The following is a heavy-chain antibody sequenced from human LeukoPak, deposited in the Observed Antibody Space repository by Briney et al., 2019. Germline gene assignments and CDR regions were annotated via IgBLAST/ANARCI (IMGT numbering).Heavy chain of an antibody. CDR2: ISAYNGNT. Sequence: EASVKVSCKASGYTFTGYYMHWVRQAPGQGLEWMGWISAYNGNTNYAQKLQGRVTMTTDTSTSTAYMELRSLRSDDTAVYYCARAQGITGTTNWFDPWGQGTLVTVSS. D-gene: IGHD1-20*01. CDR1: GYTFTGYY. CDR3: ARAQGITGTTNWFDP. V-gene: IGHV1-18*04. J-gene: IGHJ5*02.